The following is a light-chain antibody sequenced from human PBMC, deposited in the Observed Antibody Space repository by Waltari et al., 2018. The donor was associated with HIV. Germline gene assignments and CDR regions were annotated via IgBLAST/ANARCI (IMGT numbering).Light chain of an antibody. V-gene: IGLV1-51*01. CDR2: DNN. Sequence: QSVLTQPPSVSAAPGQKVTISCSGSGSHMGNNYVSWYQQVPGTATKVLIYDNNKRPSGILDRFSGSNSGTSATLGITGLQTGDEADYYFGTWDSSLSAVVFGGGTKVTVL. CDR3: GTWDSSLSAVV. CDR1: GSHMGNNY. J-gene: IGLJ2*01.